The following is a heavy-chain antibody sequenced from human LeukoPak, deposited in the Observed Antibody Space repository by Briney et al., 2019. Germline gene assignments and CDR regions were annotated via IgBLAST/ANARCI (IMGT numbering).Heavy chain of an antibody. CDR3: ARDRNYDGSVYYEDDYFDY. Sequence: GGSLRLSCAASGFTFSSYWMSWVRQAPGKGLEWASAISGSGGSTYYADSVKGRFTISRDNSKNTLYLQMNSLRAEDTAVYYCARDRNYDGSVYYEDDYFDYWGQGTLVTVSS. CDR1: GFTFSSYW. V-gene: IGHV3-23*01. D-gene: IGHD3-22*01. J-gene: IGHJ4*02. CDR2: ISGSGGST.